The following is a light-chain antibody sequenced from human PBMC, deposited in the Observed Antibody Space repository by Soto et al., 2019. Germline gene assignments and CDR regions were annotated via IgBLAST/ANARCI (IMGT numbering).Light chain of an antibody. Sequence: EIVMTQSPATLSVSPGERATLSCRASRNINRKLAWYQQKPGQAPRLVISGASTRATGIPDRFSGSGSGTEFTLTISSLQSEDFAVYYCQQYYDYPPLIFGGGTKVEIK. CDR2: GAS. J-gene: IGKJ4*01. CDR1: RNINRK. CDR3: QQYYDYPPLI. V-gene: IGKV3-15*01.